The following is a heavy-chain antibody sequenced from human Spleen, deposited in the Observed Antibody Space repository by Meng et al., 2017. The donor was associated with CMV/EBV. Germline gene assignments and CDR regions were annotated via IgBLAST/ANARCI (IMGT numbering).Heavy chain of an antibody. CDR3: ARLYGRVAPVATVAFWSGYFDY. Sequence: ASVKVSCKTSGFPFIGYYIHWVRQAPGQGLEWMGIINPSDASTSYAQKFQGRVTMTSDTSTSTVYMELSSLRSEDTALYYCARLYGRVAPVATVAFWSGYFDYWGQGTLVTVSS. V-gene: IGHV1-46*01. CDR2: INPSDAST. D-gene: IGHD3-3*01. J-gene: IGHJ4*02. CDR1: GFPFIGYY.